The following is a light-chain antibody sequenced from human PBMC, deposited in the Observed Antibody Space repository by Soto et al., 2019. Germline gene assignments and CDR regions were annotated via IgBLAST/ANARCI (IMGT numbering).Light chain of an antibody. V-gene: IGKV3-20*01. Sequence: EIVLTQSPGTLSLSPGEGATLSCRASQSVSNNYLARYQQKPAQAPRLLIYGASNRATGIPDRFSGSGSGTDFTLTISRLEPEDFAVYYCQQYGSSGTFGHGTKVDIK. CDR2: GAS. CDR3: QQYGSSGT. J-gene: IGKJ1*01. CDR1: QSVSNNY.